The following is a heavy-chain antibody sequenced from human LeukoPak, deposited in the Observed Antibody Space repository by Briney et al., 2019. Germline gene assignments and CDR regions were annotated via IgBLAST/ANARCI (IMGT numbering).Heavy chain of an antibody. CDR2: INPNSGGT. CDR1: GYTFTGYY. Sequence: GASVKVSCKASGYTFTGYYMHWVRQAPGQGLEWMGWINPNSGGTNYAQKFQGRVTMTRDTSISTAYMELSRLRSDDTAVYYCARDLYYDFWSGYRTHNWFDPWGQGTLVTVSS. J-gene: IGHJ5*02. D-gene: IGHD3-3*01. CDR3: ARDLYYDFWSGYRTHNWFDP. V-gene: IGHV1-2*02.